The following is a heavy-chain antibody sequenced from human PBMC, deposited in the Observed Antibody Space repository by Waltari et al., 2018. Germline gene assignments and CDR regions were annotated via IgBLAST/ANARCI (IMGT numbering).Heavy chain of an antibody. CDR3: AREAYDFWSGYYYYMDV. CDR1: GFTFSSYW. J-gene: IGHJ6*03. V-gene: IGHV3-7*01. D-gene: IGHD3-3*01. Sequence: EVQLVESGGGLVQPGGSLRLSCAASGFTFSSYWMSWVRKTPGKGLEWVANINQDGSEKYYVDSVKGRFTISRDNAKNSLYLQMNSLRAEDTAVYYCAREAYDFWSGYYYYMDVWGKGTTVTVSS. CDR2: INQDGSEK.